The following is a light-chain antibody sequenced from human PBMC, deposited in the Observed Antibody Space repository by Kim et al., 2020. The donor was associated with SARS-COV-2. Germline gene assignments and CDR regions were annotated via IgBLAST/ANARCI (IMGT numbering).Light chain of an antibody. CDR2: GKD. CDR3: NSRDNSGNHLTV. Sequence: LGQTVRITCQGDSLRSFFASWYQQEPGQAPVLVIYGKDNRPSGIPDRFSGSSSGNTASLTITGAQAEDEADYYCNSRDNSGNHLTVFGGGTQLTVL. CDR1: SLRSFF. V-gene: IGLV3-19*01. J-gene: IGLJ2*01.